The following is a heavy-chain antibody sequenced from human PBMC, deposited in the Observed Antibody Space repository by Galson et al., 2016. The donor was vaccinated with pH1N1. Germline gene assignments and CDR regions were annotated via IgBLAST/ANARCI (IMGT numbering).Heavy chain of an antibody. J-gene: IGHJ5*02. CDR2: IYYSGST. CDR1: GVSISSGGYY. V-gene: IGHV4-31*01. Sequence: TLSLTCTVSGVSISSGGYYWSWIRQHPGKGMEWIGYIYYSGSTYYNPSLKSQVTISVDTSKNQFSLKLSSVTAADTAVYYCARGVWFGELGAWFDPWGQGTLVTVSS. CDR3: ARGVWFGELGAWFDP. D-gene: IGHD3-10*01.